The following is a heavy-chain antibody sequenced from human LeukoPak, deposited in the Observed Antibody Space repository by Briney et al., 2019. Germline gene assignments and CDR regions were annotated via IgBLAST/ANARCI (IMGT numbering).Heavy chain of an antibody. CDR2: IYYSGST. CDR1: GGSISSYY. Sequence: KPSETLSLTCTVSGGSISSYYWSWIRQPPGKGLEWIGYIYYSGSTNYNPSLKSRVTISVDTSKNQFSLKLSSVTAADTAVYYCAREGYCSSTSCYEDAFDIWGKGKMVTVSS. V-gene: IGHV4-59*01. J-gene: IGHJ3*02. CDR3: AREGYCSSTSCYEDAFDI. D-gene: IGHD2-2*01.